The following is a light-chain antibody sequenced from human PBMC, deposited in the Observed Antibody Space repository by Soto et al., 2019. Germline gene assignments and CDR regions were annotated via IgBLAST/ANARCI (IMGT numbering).Light chain of an antibody. Sequence: QSALTQPASVSGSPGQSITISCTGTSSDVGGYNYVSWYQQHPGKAPKLMIYEVSNRPSGVSNRFSGSKSGNTASLTISWLQAEDEADYYCSSYTSSSTPNWVFGGVTKVTVL. J-gene: IGLJ3*02. CDR1: SSDVGGYNY. CDR3: SSYTSSSTPNWV. V-gene: IGLV2-14*01. CDR2: EVS.